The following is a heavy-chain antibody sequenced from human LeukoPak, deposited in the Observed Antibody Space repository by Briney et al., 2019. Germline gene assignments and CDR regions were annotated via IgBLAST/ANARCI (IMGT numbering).Heavy chain of an antibody. Sequence: PGGSLRLSCVASGFTLNNYWMSWVRHVPGKRLECVASITEDGVEKYWVSSVRGRFTVSRDSADNSLFLQMNSLGAEDTAVYYCARIVGVWGTYRFDFWGQGTLVTVSS. D-gene: IGHD3-16*02. CDR2: ITEDGVEK. J-gene: IGHJ4*02. CDR3: ARIVGVWGTYRFDF. V-gene: IGHV3-7*01. CDR1: GFTLNNYW.